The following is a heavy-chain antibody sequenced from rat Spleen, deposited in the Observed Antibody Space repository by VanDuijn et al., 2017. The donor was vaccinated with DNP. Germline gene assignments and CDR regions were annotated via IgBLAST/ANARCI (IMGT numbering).Heavy chain of an antibody. CDR3: TTFEGRDA. Sequence: EVQLVESGGGLVQPGRSLKLSCAASGFTFSDYDMAWVRQAPTKGLEWVAAINSDGLVTYHRHSVKGRFTVSRDNRKSILYLQMDILRSEDTATYYCTTFEGRDAWGQGTSVTVSS. V-gene: IGHV5-20*01. D-gene: IGHD1-11*01. CDR1: GFTFSDYD. J-gene: IGHJ4*01. CDR2: INSDGLVT.